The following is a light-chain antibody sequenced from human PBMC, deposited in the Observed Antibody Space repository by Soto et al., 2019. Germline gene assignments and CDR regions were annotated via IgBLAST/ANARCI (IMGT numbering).Light chain of an antibody. CDR1: QAISSY. CDR2: AAS. J-gene: IGKJ5*01. CDR3: QQLNILPIT. V-gene: IGKV1-9*01. Sequence: AASVVSSTAGDRVSITCRASQAISSYLAWYQQKPGRAPKLLIYAASTLQSGVPSRFSGSGSGTEFTLTITSLQPEDVATYYCQQLNILPITFAQRTLLAI.